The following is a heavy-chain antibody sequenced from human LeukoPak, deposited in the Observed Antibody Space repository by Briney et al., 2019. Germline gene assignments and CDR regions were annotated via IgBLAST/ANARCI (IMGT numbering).Heavy chain of an antibody. CDR3: ARRDSSGWFDFDY. CDR1: GDSISSGSYY. V-gene: IGHV4-61*02. J-gene: IGHJ4*02. D-gene: IGHD6-19*01. CDR2: IYTSGSA. Sequence: SETLSLTCTVSGDSISSGSYYWGWIRQPAGKGLEWIGRIYTSGSANYNPSLKSRVTISVDTSKNQVSLKLSSVTAADTAVYYCARRDSSGWFDFDYWGQGTLVTVSS.